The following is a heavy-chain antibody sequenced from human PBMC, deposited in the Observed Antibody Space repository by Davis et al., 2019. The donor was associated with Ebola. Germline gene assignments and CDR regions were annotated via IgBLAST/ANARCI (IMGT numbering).Heavy chain of an antibody. CDR2: INSDGSST. J-gene: IGHJ4*02. CDR3: ARDDYYGSRLSSPMGDY. CDR1: GFTFSSYW. V-gene: IGHV3-74*01. Sequence: HTGGSLRLSCAASGFTFSSYWMHWVRQAPGKGLVWVSRINSDGSSTSYADSVKGRFTISRDNAKNSLYLQMNSLRAEDTAVYYCARDDYYGSRLSSPMGDYWGQGTLVTVSS. D-gene: IGHD3-10*01.